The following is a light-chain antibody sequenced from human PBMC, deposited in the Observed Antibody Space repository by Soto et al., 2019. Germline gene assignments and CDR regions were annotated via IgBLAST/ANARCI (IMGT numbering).Light chain of an antibody. CDR2: DAS. J-gene: IGKJ5*01. CDR1: QSVRSS. V-gene: IGKV3-11*01. CDR3: QQRGSWPLT. Sequence: EIVLTQSPDTLSLSPGENAALSCWASQSVRSSLAWYQQKPGQSPRLLIYDASNRATGIPARFSGSGSGTDFTLTIRSLEPEDFAVYYCQQRGSWPLTFGQGTRLEIK.